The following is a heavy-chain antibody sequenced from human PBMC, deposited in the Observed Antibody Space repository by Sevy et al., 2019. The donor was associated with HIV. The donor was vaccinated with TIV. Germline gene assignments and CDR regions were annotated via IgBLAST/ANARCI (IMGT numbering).Heavy chain of an antibody. CDR2: MNPDSGKR. CDR1: GYTFTSYD. V-gene: IGHV1-8*01. J-gene: IGHJ6*02. CDR3: GRADVESSTFVYYDGMDV. D-gene: IGHD6-13*01. Sequence: ASVKVSCKTSGYTFTSYDINWVRQATGQGLEWMGWMNPDSGKRGYAQKFQGRVTMTTNTSRSTAYMGLRSLISEDSAVYYCGRADVESSTFVYYDGMDVWGQGTTVTVSS.